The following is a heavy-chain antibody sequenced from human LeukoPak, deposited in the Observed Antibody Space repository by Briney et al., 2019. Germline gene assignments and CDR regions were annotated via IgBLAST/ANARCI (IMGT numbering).Heavy chain of an antibody. CDR3: ARGGDTISHFDY. CDR1: GFTFSSYE. J-gene: IGHJ4*02. V-gene: IGHV3-48*03. Sequence: GSLRLSCAASGFTFSSYEMNWVRQAPGKGLEWVSYISSSGSTIYYADSVKGRFTISRDNAKNSVYLQMNSLRAEDTAVYYCARGGDTISHFDYWGQGTLVTVSS. CDR2: ISSSGSTI. D-gene: IGHD3-9*01.